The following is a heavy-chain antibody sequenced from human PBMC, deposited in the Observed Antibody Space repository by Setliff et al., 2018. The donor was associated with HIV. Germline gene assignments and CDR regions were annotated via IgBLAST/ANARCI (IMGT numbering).Heavy chain of an antibody. D-gene: IGHD2-21*02. J-gene: IGHJ5*02. CDR3: ARHGCGGDCSINWFDP. CDR1: GASISSSSHY. CDR2: NYYSGTT. Sequence: SETLSLTCTVSGASISSSSHYWGWIRRPPGKGLEWMGFNYYSGTTYHNPSLRSRVTISLDTSRNQFSLDLSSVTAADTAVYFCARHGCGGDCSINWFDPWGQGTLVTVSS. V-gene: IGHV4-39*07.